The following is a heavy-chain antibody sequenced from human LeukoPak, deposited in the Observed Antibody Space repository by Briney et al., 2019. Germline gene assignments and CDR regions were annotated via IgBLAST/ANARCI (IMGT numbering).Heavy chain of an antibody. CDR2: ISSSSTYM. V-gene: IGHV3-21*01. J-gene: IGHJ4*02. D-gene: IGHD5-18*01. CDR1: GFTISGYS. CDR3: ARERGYSYGYGDY. Sequence: GGSLRLSCAASGFTISGYSMNWVRQAPGKGLEWVSSISSSSTYMYYADSLKGRFTISRDNAKNSLYLQMNSLRAEDTAVYYCARERGYSYGYGDYWGQGTLVTVSS.